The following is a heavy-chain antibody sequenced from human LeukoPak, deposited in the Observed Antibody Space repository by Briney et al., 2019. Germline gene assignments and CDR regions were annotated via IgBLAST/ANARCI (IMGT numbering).Heavy chain of an antibody. D-gene: IGHD3-3*01. CDR1: GGSIRSGGYY. CDR2: IYYSGST. J-gene: IGHJ5*02. V-gene: IGHV4-31*03. Sequence: PSQTLSLTCTVSGGSIRSGGYYWSWIRQHPGKGLEWIGYIYYSGSTYYNPSLKSRVTISVDTSKNQFSLKLSSVTAADTAVYYCARCPRENYDFWSGYYHSNWFDPWGQGTLVTVSS. CDR3: ARCPRENYDFWSGYYHSNWFDP.